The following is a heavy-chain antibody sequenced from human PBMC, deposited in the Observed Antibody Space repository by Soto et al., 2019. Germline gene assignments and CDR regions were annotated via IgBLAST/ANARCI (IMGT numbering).Heavy chain of an antibody. CDR2: IYSTGTT. V-gene: IGHV3-53*01. Sequence: EVQLVESGGGLIQPGGSLKLSCAASGFTVGNNYMSWVRQAPGKGLELVSLIYSTGTTKYADSVKGRFTVSRDNAKNTLYLQMNSLRAEDTAVDYCAKDGRGSGSHYNSFGYWGQGTLVTVSS. D-gene: IGHD3-10*01. CDR1: GFTVGNNY. CDR3: AKDGRGSGSHYNSFGY. J-gene: IGHJ4*02.